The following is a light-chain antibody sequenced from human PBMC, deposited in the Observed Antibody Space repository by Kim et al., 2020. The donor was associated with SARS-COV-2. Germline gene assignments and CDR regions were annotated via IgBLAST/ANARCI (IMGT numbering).Light chain of an antibody. Sequence: SSLYATVGARVTVTCQASQDIINYLNWYQQKPGKAPKLLIYDASNLETGVPSRFSGSGSGTDFTFTISSLQPEDIATYYCQQFEAFGQGTRLEIK. CDR1: QDIINY. CDR3: QQFEA. J-gene: IGKJ5*01. CDR2: DAS. V-gene: IGKV1-33*01.